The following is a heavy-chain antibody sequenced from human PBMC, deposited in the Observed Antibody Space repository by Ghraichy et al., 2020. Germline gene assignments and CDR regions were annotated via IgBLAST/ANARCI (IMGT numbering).Heavy chain of an antibody. D-gene: IGHD1-26*01. J-gene: IGHJ6*02. V-gene: IGHV4-61*01. CDR2: VYTSGTT. CDR3: ARVPSAKWDLPYGMYV. CDR1: GGSVSSGIYY. Sequence: SETLSLTCSVSGGSVSSGIYYWTWIRQTPGKGLEWIGFVYTSGTTNHNPSLKSRVAMSLDTSKNQFSLRLTSVTAADTGMYYCARVPSAKWDLPYGMYVWGQGTTVTVSS.